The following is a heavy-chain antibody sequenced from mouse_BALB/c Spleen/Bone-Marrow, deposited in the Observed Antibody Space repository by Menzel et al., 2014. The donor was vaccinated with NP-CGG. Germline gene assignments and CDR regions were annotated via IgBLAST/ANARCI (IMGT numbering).Heavy chain of an antibody. Sequence: QVQLKQSGAELVKPGASVKLSCKVSGYTFTNYYVYWVKQRPGQGLEWIGEINPSNGVTNFNEKFMIKATLTVDSSSSTAYRHRSSLTSEDSAVYYCTRSGFYGYGTYFDVWGAGTTVTVSS. J-gene: IGHJ1*01. D-gene: IGHD1-2*01. CDR3: TRSGFYGYGTYFDV. V-gene: IGHV1S81*02. CDR2: INPSNGVT. CDR1: GYTFTNYY.